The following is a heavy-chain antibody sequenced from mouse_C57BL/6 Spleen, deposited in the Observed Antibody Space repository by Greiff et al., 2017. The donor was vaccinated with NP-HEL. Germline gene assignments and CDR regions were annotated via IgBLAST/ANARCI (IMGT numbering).Heavy chain of an antibody. D-gene: IGHD3-2*02. V-gene: IGHV1-59*01. CDR3: ARSGSSGSWFAY. J-gene: IGHJ3*01. CDR1: GYTFTSYW. CDR2: IDPSDSYT. Sequence: QVQLKQPGAELVRPGTSVKLSCKASGYTFTSYWMHWVKQRPGQGLEWIGVIDPSDSYTNYNQKFKGKATLTVDTSSSTAYMQLSSLTSEDSAVYYCARSGSSGSWFAYWGQGTLVTVSA.